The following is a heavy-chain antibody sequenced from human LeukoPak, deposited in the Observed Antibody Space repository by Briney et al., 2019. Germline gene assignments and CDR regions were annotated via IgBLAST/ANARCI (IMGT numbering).Heavy chain of an antibody. CDR3: ARDGIYSSGWYGSYYYYYMDV. J-gene: IGHJ6*03. V-gene: IGHV4-38-2*02. CDR1: GYSISSGYY. CDR2: IYHSGST. Sequence: SSETLSLTCSVSGYSISSGYYWGWIRQPPGKGLEWIGSIYHSGSTYHNPSLKSRVTMSVDTSKNQFSLKLSSVTAADTAVYYCARDGIYSSGWYGSYYYYYMDVWGKGTTVTVSS. D-gene: IGHD6-19*01.